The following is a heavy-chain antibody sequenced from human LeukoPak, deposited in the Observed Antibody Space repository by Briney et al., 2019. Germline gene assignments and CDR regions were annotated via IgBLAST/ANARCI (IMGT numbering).Heavy chain of an antibody. D-gene: IGHD4/OR15-4a*01. Sequence: GGSLRLSCEASGFSFGGYGMNSVRQAPGKGLEWVSSISSSSSYIYYADSVKGRFTISRDNAKNSLYLQMNSLRADDTAVYCCPRNPVMTMVAPDYWGQGTLVTVSS. V-gene: IGHV3-21*01. CDR3: PRNPVMTMVAPDY. CDR2: ISSSSSYI. CDR1: GFSFGGYG. J-gene: IGHJ4*02.